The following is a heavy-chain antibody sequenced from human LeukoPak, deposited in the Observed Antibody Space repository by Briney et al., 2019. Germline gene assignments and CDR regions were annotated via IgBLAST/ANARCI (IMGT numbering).Heavy chain of an antibody. CDR3: AKDTRIALEGY. Sequence: PGGSLRLSCAASGFTVSNYHINWVRQAPGWGLEWVAAIIHTGVETYYADSVKGRFTLSRDNSENMVHLQMNSLRAEDTAVYYCAKDTRIALEGYWGQGTLVTVSS. V-gene: IGHV3-23*01. CDR1: GFTVSNYH. D-gene: IGHD6-13*01. J-gene: IGHJ4*02. CDR2: IIHTGVET.